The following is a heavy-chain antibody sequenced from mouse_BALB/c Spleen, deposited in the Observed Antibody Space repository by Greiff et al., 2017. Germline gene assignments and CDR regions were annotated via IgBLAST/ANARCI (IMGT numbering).Heavy chain of an antibody. Sequence: EVKVVESGGGLVQPGGSRKLSCAASGFTFSSFGMHWVRQAPEKGLEWVAYISSGSSTIYYADTVKGRFTISRDNPKNTLFLQMTSLRSEDTAMYYCASRGYLPENYFDYWGQGTTLTVSS. D-gene: IGHD5-1*01. J-gene: IGHJ2*01. V-gene: IGHV5-17*02. CDR2: ISSGSSTI. CDR3: ASRGYLPENYFDY. CDR1: GFTFSSFG.